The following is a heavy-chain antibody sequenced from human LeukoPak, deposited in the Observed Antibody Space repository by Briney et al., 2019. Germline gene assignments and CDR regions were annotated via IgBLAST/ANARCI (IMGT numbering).Heavy chain of an antibody. Sequence: SETLSLTCAVYGGSFSGYYWSWIRQPPGKGLEWIGDNNHSGSTNYTPSLKSRVTISVDTSKNQFSLKLSSVTAADTAVYYCATSAVVPESYCGGDCYADYWGQGTLVTVSS. V-gene: IGHV4-34*01. CDR1: GGSFSGYY. CDR2: NNHSGST. J-gene: IGHJ4*02. CDR3: ATSAVVPESYCGGDCYADY. D-gene: IGHD2-21*02.